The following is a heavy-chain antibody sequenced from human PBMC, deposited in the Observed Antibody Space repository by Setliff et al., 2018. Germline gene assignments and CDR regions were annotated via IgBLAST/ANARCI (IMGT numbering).Heavy chain of an antibody. V-gene: IGHV4-59*04. Sequence: LSLTCTVSGGSVSPYFWSWIRQPPGKGLEWIATIYHKGRTYFNPSLQSRATMSLDRSKNQFSLRLSSVTAADTALYFCARDNTIVGATDYWGQGTLVTVSS. J-gene: IGHJ4*02. CDR3: ARDNTIVGATDY. CDR1: GGSVSPYF. D-gene: IGHD1-26*01. CDR2: IYHKGRT.